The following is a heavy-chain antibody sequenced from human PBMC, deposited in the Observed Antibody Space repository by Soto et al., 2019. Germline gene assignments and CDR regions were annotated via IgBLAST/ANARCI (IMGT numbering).Heavy chain of an antibody. J-gene: IGHJ1*01. D-gene: IGHD3-22*01. CDR2: INSDGSST. Sequence: EVQLVESGGGLVQPGGSLRLSCAASGFTFSSYWMHWVRQAPGKGLVWVSRINSDGSSTSYADSVKGRCTISRDNAKNTLYLQMNSLRAEDTAVYYCARAMTPQFYGYFQHWGQGTLVTVSS. CDR3: ARAMTPQFYGYFQH. CDR1: GFTFSSYW. V-gene: IGHV3-74*01.